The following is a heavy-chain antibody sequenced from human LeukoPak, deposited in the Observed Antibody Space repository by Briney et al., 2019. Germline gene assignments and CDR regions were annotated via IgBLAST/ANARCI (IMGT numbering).Heavy chain of an antibody. J-gene: IGHJ6*03. Sequence: ASVKVSCKASGLTLSTYAISWVRQAPGQGLEWMGGIIPTFGSAHYAQKFQDRVTITTDESTTIAYMELSSLRSEDTAVYYCASSPRIVGRLDYYYYMDVWGKGTTVTVSS. CDR1: GLTLSTYA. V-gene: IGHV1-69*05. CDR3: ASSPRIVGRLDYYYYMDV. CDR2: IIPTFGSA. D-gene: IGHD6-6*01.